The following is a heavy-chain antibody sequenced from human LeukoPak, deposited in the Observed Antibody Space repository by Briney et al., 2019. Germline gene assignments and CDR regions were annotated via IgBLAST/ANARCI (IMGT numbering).Heavy chain of an antibody. V-gene: IGHV1-3*01. J-gene: IGHJ4*02. CDR1: GYTFTSYA. Sequence: ASVKVSCKASGYTFTSYAMHWVRQAPGQRLEWMGWINAGNGNTKYSQKFQGRVTITRDTSASTAYMELSSLRSEDTAVYYCASEGSSSWFFDYWGQGTLVTVSS. D-gene: IGHD6-13*01. CDR3: ASEGSSSWFFDY. CDR2: INAGNGNT.